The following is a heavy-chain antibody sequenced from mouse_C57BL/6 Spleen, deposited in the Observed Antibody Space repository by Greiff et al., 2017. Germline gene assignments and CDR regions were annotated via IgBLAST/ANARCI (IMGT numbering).Heavy chain of an antibody. D-gene: IGHD1-1*01. Sequence: QVQLQQPGAELVKPGASVKMSCKASGYTFTSYWITWVKQRPGQGLEWIGDIYPGSGSTNYNEKFKSKATLTVDTSSSTAYMQLRSLTSEDSAVYYCARYDGSYGSSIDYWGQGTTRTVSS. V-gene: IGHV1-55*01. CDR1: GYTFTSYW. CDR2: IYPGSGST. J-gene: IGHJ2*01. CDR3: ARYDGSYGSSIDY.